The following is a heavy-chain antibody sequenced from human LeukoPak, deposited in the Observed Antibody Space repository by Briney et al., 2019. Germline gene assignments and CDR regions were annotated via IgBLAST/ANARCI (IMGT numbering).Heavy chain of an antibody. V-gene: IGHV3-7*01. CDR2: IKPDGSET. CDR3: ARDDGIRTVDY. D-gene: IGHD5-24*01. J-gene: IGHJ4*02. CDR1: GFTFSNYW. Sequence: GGSLRLSCVASGFTFSNYWTTWVRQAPVKGLEWVANIKPDGSETFYVDSVRGRFTISRDNAKRSLYLQMNSLRAEDTAVYYCARDDGIRTVDYWGQGTLVTVSS.